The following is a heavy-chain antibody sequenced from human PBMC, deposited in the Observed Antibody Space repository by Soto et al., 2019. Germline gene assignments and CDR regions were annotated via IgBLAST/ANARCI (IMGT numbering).Heavy chain of an antibody. CDR3: ARDNNWSYDS. D-gene: IGHD1-1*01. CDR1: GFTFSSYW. Sequence: PGGSLRLSCAASGFTFSSYWMHWVRQAPGEGLVWVSYIKPDGSRTKDADSVKGRFTISRDNARNTLYLRMNSLRAEDTAVYYCARDNNWSYDSWGRGT. J-gene: IGHJ4*02. V-gene: IGHV3-74*03. CDR2: IKPDGSRT.